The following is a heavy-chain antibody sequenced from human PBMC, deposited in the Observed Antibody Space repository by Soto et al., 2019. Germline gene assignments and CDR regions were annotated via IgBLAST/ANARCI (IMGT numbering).Heavy chain of an antibody. CDR2: IYYRGNA. D-gene: IGHD3-9*01. CDR1: DDSINSDKYY. J-gene: IGHJ4*02. CDR3: ARLEGLATISYYFDF. Sequence: QLHLQESGPGLVKPSETLSLTCSVSDDSINSDKYYWGWIRQPPAKGLEWIGSIYYRGNAYYNPSLQTRVTISLDKSKSQFSLKLNSVTAADSAVYFCARLEGLATISYYFDFWGPGALVTVSS. V-gene: IGHV4-39*01.